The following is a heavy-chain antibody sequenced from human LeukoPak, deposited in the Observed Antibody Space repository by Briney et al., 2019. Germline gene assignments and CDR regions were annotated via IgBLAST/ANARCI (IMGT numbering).Heavy chain of an antibody. CDR2: INPNSGGT. D-gene: IGHD2-2*01. CDR3: ARDFCSSTSCSGNYYYGMDV. Sequence: ASVKVSCKASGYTFTGYYMHWVRQAPGQGLEWMGWINPNSGGTNYAQKFQGRVTMTRDTSISIAYMELSRLRSDDTAVYYCARDFCSSTSCSGNYYYGMDVWGQGTTVTVSS. V-gene: IGHV1-2*02. J-gene: IGHJ6*02. CDR1: GYTFTGYY.